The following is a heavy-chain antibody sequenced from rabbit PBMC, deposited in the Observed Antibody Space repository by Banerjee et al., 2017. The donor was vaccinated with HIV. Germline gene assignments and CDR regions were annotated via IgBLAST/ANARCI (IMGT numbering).Heavy chain of an antibody. CDR1: GFDFSGYYM. V-gene: IGHV1S45*01. Sequence: QEQLEETGGGLVQPGGSLTLSCKASGFDFSGYYMSWVRQAPGKGLEWIGCIYAGSSGYSYYASWAKGRFTISKTSSTTVTLQMTSLTAADTATYFCTREGDLWGQGTLVTVS. CDR2: IYAGSSGYS. J-gene: IGHJ3*01. CDR3: TREGDL.